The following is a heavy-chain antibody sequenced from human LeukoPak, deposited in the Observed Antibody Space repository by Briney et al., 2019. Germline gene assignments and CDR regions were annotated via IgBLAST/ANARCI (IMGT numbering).Heavy chain of an antibody. CDR1: GYTFTSYD. CDR2: MNPNSGNT. Sequence: GASVKVSCKASGYTFTSYDINWVRQATGQGLEWMGWMNPNSGNTGYAQRLQGRVTMTRNTSISTAYMELSSLRSEDTAVYYCARGLLAVAGTGVDYWGQGTLVTVSS. J-gene: IGHJ4*02. CDR3: ARGLLAVAGTGVDY. D-gene: IGHD6-19*01. V-gene: IGHV1-8*01.